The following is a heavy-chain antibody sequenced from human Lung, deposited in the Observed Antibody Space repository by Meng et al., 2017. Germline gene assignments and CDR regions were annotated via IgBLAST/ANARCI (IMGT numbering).Heavy chain of an antibody. Sequence: LQQSAAVLFIPSASLSLTCFVSGGSFSDYYWSWIRKPPGKGLEWIGEINHSGITNYNPSLESRATISVDTSQNNLSLKLSSVTAADSAVYYCARGPTTMAHDFDYWGQGTLVTVSS. CDR2: INHSGIT. V-gene: IGHV4-34*01. CDR3: ARGPTTMAHDFDY. D-gene: IGHD4-11*01. CDR1: GGSFSDYY. J-gene: IGHJ4*02.